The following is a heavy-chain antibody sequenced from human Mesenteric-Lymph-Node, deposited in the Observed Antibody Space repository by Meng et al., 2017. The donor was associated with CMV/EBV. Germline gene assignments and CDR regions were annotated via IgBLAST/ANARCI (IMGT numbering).Heavy chain of an antibody. J-gene: IGHJ4*02. D-gene: IGHD1-1*01. CDR2: IYHSGST. Sequence: SETLSLTCTVSSYSISSGYYWGWIRQPPEKGLAWIGSIYHSGSTCYNPSLKSRVTISVDTSKNQFSLKLSSVTAADTAVYYCARETTGGFDYWGQGTLVTVSS. V-gene: IGHV4-38-2*02. CDR1: SYSISSGYY. CDR3: ARETTGGFDY.